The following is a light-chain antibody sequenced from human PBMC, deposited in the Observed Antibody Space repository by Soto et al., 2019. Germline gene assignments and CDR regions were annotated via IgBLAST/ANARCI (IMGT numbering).Light chain of an antibody. V-gene: IGKV4-1*01. Sequence: DIVMTQSPDSLAVYLGERATINCKSSQSVLYSSNNKNYLAWLQQKPGQPPKVLIYWASTRESGVPYRFSGSGSGTDFTLTISSLQAEDVAVYYCQQYYTTPRTFGQGTKVEIK. CDR1: QSVLYSSNNKNY. CDR3: QQYYTTPRT. J-gene: IGKJ1*01. CDR2: WAS.